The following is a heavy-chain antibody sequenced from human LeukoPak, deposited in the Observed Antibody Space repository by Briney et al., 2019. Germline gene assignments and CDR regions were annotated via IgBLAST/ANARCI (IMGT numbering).Heavy chain of an antibody. V-gene: IGHV3-30*02. CDR2: IRYDGSSK. CDR1: GFTFSSYG. J-gene: IGHJ3*02. Sequence: TGGSLRLSCAASGFTFSSYGMHWVRQAPGKGLEWVAFIRYDGSSKYYADSVKGRFTISRDNSKNTLYLQMNSLRAEDTAVYYCAKGLRLYLDAFDIWGQGTMVTVSS. CDR3: AKGLRLYLDAFDI. D-gene: IGHD2-8*01.